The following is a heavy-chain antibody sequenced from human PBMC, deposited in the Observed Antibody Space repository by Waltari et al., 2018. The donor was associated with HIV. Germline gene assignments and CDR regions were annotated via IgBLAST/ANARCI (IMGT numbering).Heavy chain of an antibody. D-gene: IGHD4-17*01. V-gene: IGHV3-7*01. CDR2: IKQDGSEK. CDR1: GFTFSSYW. Sequence: EVQLVESGGGLVQPGGSLRLSCAASGFTFSSYWMSWVRQAPGKGLEWVANIKQDGSEKYYVDSVKGRFTISRDNAKNSLYLQMNSLRAEDTAVYYCASMRLRGSPIYWGQGTLVTVSS. CDR3: ASMRLRGSPIY. J-gene: IGHJ4*02.